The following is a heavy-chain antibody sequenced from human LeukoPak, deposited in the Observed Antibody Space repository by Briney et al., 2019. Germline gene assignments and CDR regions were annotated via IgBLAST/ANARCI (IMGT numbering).Heavy chain of an antibody. V-gene: IGHV3-21*01. CDR2: ISSSSSYI. Sequence: AGGSLRLSCAASGFTFSSYSMNWVRQAPGKGLEWVSSISSSSSYIYYADSMKGRFTISRDNAKKSLYLQMNSLTAEDTAVYYCVRYRREGLYYFDYWGQGTLVTVSS. CDR3: VRYRREGLYYFDY. CDR1: GFTFSSYS. J-gene: IGHJ4*02.